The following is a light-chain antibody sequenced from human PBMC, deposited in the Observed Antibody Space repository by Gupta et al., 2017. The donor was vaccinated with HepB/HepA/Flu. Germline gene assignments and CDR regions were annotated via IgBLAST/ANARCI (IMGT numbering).Light chain of an antibody. Sequence: DIVMTQSPDSLAVSLGERATIHCKSSQSVFYNSNNMNYLAWYQQKPGQPPKLLIYWASTRESGVPDRFSGSGSGTDFTLTITSLQAEDVAVYYCQQHYSTPLTFGGGTKVEIK. CDR2: WAS. J-gene: IGKJ4*01. CDR1: QSVFYNSNNMNY. V-gene: IGKV4-1*01. CDR3: QQHYSTPLT.